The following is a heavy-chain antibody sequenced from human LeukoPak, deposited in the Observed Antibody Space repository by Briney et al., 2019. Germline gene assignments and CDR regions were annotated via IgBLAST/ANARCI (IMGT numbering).Heavy chain of an antibody. Sequence: SETLSLTCTVSGGSISSSSYYWGWIRQPPGKGLEWIGSIYFSGTTYYNPSLQSRVTISVDKSKNQFSLKLSSVTAADTAVYYCAYETYSGSYYVDYWGQGTLVTVSS. J-gene: IGHJ4*02. V-gene: IGHV4-39*07. CDR2: IYFSGTT. CDR3: AYETYSGSYYVDY. CDR1: GGSISSSSYY. D-gene: IGHD1-26*01.